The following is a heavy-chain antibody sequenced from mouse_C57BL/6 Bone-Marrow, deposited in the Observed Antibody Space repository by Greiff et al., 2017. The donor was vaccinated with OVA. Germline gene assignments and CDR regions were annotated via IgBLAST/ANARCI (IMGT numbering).Heavy chain of an antibody. CDR2: INPNYGTT. J-gene: IGHJ1*03. Sequence: VEPGASVKISCKASGYSFTDYNMNWVQQSNGKSLEWLGVINPNYGTTSYNQKFKGKATLTVDQSSSTAYMQLNSLTSEDSAVYYCAFYYGSSYRYFDVWGTGTTVTVSS. CDR1: GYSFTDYN. CDR3: AFYYGSSYRYFDV. D-gene: IGHD1-1*01. V-gene: IGHV1-39*01.